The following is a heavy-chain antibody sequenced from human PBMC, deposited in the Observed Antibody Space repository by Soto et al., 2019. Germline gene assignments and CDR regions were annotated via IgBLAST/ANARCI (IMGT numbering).Heavy chain of an antibody. Sequence: SETLSLTCTVSGGSITSSYWSWIRRPPGKGLEWIGEINHSGSTNYNPSLKSRVTISVDTSKNQFSLKLSSVTAADTAVYYCARGWDCSSTSCYYYYYGMDVWGQGTTVTVSS. D-gene: IGHD2-2*01. CDR2: INHSGST. CDR3: ARGWDCSSTSCYYYYYGMDV. CDR1: GGSITSSY. J-gene: IGHJ6*02. V-gene: IGHV4-34*01.